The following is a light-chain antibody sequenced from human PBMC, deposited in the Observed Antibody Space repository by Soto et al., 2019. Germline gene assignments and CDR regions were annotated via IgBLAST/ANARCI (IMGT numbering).Light chain of an antibody. CDR2: GAS. V-gene: IGKV3D-15*01. CDR1: QNISSN. CDR3: QQYNDWPPLT. J-gene: IGKJ4*01. Sequence: EIVMTQSPATLSVSPGERATLSCRASQNISSNLAWYQQKPGQAPRLLISGASSRATGIPDRFSGSGSVTDFTLTISGLQSEDFAVYYCQQYNDWPPLTFGGGTKVEIK.